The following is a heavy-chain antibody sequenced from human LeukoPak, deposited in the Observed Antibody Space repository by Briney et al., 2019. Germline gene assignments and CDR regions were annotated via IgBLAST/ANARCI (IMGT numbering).Heavy chain of an antibody. D-gene: IGHD5-18*01. J-gene: IGHJ4*02. CDR3: ARSEDTAMVTFDY. Sequence: AASVKVSCKASGGTFSSYAISWVRQAPGQGLEWMGGIIPIFGTANYAQKFQGRVTITADKSTSTAYMELSSLRSEDTAAYYCARSEDTAMVTFDYWGQGTLVTVSS. CDR1: GGTFSSYA. CDR2: IIPIFGTA. V-gene: IGHV1-69*06.